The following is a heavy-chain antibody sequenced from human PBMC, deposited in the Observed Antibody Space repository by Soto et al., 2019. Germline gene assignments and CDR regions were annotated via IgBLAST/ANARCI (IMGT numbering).Heavy chain of an antibody. Sequence: QVQLQESGPGLVKPSQTLSLTCTVSGGSISSGAYYWSWIRQHPGKGLEWIGYIYYSGSTYNNPSLKSRVTISVDTSKNQFSLKLSSVTAADTAVYYCAIYDSSGSRGFQHWGQGTLVTVSS. D-gene: IGHD3-22*01. V-gene: IGHV4-31*03. CDR1: GGSISSGAYY. CDR3: AIYDSSGSRGFQH. J-gene: IGHJ1*01. CDR2: IYYSGST.